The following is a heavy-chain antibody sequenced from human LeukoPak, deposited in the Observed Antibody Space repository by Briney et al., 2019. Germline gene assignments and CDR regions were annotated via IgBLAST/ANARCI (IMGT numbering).Heavy chain of an antibody. V-gene: IGHV4-31*03. D-gene: IGHD3-16*01. CDR1: GGSISSGGYY. J-gene: IGHJ4*02. CDR2: IYYSGST. Sequence: PSETLSLTCTVSGGSISSGGYYWSWIRQHPGKGLEWIGYIYYSGSTYYNPSLKSRVIISVDTSKNQFSLKLTSVTAADTVVYYCARSLGGSQFFDYWGQGTLVTVSS. CDR3: ARSLGGSQFFDY.